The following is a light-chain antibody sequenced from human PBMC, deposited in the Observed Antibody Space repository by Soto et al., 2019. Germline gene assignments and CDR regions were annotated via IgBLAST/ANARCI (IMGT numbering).Light chain of an antibody. J-gene: IGKJ4*01. CDR3: QQLYGYPLT. Sequence: QLTQSPSSLSASVGDRVTITCRASQDISRSLAWYQQRPGRAPRLLIYLASNLQSGVPSRFSGSGSGTDFTLTIGGLQPEDFATYHCQQLYGYPLTFGGGTRVEIK. CDR1: QDISRS. V-gene: IGKV1-9*01. CDR2: LAS.